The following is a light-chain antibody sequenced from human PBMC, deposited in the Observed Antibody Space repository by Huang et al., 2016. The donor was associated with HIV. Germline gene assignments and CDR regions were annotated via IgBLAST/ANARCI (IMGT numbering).Light chain of an antibody. CDR3: QQYDYSPLT. Sequence: IVLTQSPGTLSLSPGERASLSCRASESVPSGYRAWYQQNRGQAPRLLIYGAATRATGIPDRCSGSGSGTDFTLTISRLEPEDFAVYYCQQYDYSPLTFGGGTKVEIK. CDR2: GAA. J-gene: IGKJ4*01. CDR1: ESVPSGY. V-gene: IGKV3-20*01.